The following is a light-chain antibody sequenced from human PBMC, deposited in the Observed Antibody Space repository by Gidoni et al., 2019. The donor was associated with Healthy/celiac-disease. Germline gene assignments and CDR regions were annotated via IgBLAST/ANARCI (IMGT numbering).Light chain of an antibody. J-gene: IGKJ5*01. CDR2: GAS. CDR3: QQCNNWPIT. CDR1: QSVSSN. Sequence: VMTQFPATLSVSPGERATLSCRASQSVSSNLAWYQQKPGQAPRLLIYGASTRATGIPARFSGSGSGTEFTLTISSLQSEDFAVYYCQQCNNWPITFXQXTRLEIK. V-gene: IGKV3-15*01.